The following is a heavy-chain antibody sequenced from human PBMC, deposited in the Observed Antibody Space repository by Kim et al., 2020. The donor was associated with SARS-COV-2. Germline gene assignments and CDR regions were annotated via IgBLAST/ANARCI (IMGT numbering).Heavy chain of an antibody. Sequence: SETLSLTCTVSGGSISSGSYYWSWIRQPAGKGLEWIGRIYTSGSTNYNPSLKSRVTISVDTSKNQFSLKLSSVTAADTAVYYCARGAYSSSWYNWFDPWGQGTLVTVSS. D-gene: IGHD6-13*01. CDR2: IYTSGST. J-gene: IGHJ5*02. CDR1: GGSISSGSYY. V-gene: IGHV4-61*02. CDR3: ARGAYSSSWYNWFDP.